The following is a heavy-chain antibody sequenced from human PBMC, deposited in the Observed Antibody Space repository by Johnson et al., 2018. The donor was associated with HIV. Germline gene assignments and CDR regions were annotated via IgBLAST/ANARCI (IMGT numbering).Heavy chain of an antibody. Sequence: VQLVESGGGLVQPGGSLRLSCAASGFTFSNYWMSWVRQAPGKGLEWVSSIPASGTDTSYADSVKGRFTISRDNSKNTLYLQMSSLRADDTAVYYCAKGVRGSSCYDAFDIWGQGTMVTVS. J-gene: IGHJ3*02. CDR3: AKGVRGSSCYDAFDI. V-gene: IGHV3-23*04. CDR1: GFTFSNYW. D-gene: IGHD6-6*01. CDR2: IPASGTDT.